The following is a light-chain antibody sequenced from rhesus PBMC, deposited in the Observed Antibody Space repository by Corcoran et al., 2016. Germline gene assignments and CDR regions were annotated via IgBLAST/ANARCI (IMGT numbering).Light chain of an antibody. CDR3: QQYNSAPPWT. CDR2: KAS. J-gene: IGKJ1*01. Sequence: DIQMTQSPSSLSASVGDRVTVSCRASQDISSWLAWYQQKPGIAPKLLIYKASSLQRGVPSRFSGSGSGTDFTLTISSLQPEDCATYYCQQYNSAPPWTFGQGTKVEIK. V-gene: IGKV1-21*01. CDR1: QDISSW.